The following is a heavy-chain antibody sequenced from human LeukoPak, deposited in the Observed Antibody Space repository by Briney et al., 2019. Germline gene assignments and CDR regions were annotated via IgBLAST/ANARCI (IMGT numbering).Heavy chain of an antibody. J-gene: IGHJ5*02. V-gene: IGHV3-23*01. CDR3: AKGQVRGGFDP. Sequence: PGGSLRLSCAASGFTFSGYAMSWIRQAPGKGLEWASAISGSGGSKFYAESVKGRFTISKDNSKNTLYLQMNSLRAEDTAVYCCAKGQVRGGFDPWGQGTLVTVSS. CDR1: GFTFSGYA. CDR2: ISGSGGSK. D-gene: IGHD3-16*01.